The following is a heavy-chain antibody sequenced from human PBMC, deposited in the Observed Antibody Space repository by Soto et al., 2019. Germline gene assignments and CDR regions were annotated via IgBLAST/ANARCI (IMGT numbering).Heavy chain of an antibody. J-gene: IGHJ4*02. Sequence: SETLSLTCTVSGGSISSYYWSWIRQPPGKGLEWIGYINYSGSTNYNPSLKSRVTISVDTSKNQFSLKLSSVTAADTAVYYCARAVTIFGVVFDYWGQGTLVTVSS. CDR1: GGSISSYY. V-gene: IGHV4-59*01. D-gene: IGHD3-3*01. CDR2: INYSGST. CDR3: ARAVTIFGVVFDY.